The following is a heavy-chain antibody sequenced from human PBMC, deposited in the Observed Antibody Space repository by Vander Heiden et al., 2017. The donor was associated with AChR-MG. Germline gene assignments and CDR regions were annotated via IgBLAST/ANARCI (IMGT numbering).Heavy chain of an antibody. D-gene: IGHD2-8*01. Sequence: QVQLGQSGAELKKPGASVKISCKASGYTFTSYFMHWVRQAPGQGFEWMGIINPSGGSTTYAQKFQGSVTMTRDTSTNTVYMELSSLRSEDTAVYYCARDPYCTNGVCYTGWGTSGRGVDYWGQGTLVTVSS. CDR1: GYTFTSYF. J-gene: IGHJ4*02. V-gene: IGHV1-46*01. CDR2: INPSGGST. CDR3: ARDPYCTNGVCYTGWGTSGRGVDY.